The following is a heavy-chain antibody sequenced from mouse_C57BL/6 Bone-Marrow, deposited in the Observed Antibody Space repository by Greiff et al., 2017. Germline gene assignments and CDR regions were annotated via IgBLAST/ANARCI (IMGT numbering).Heavy chain of an antibody. J-gene: IGHJ1*03. Sequence: QVQLQQSGAELVKPGASVKLSCKASGYTFTSYWMHWVKQSPGRGLEWIGRIDPNCGGTRYNEKFKSKATLTVDKPSSTAYMQLSSLTSEDSAEYYGARGGLLRRLSYWYFDVWGTGTTVTVSS. D-gene: IGHD1-1*01. CDR2: IDPNCGGT. CDR1: GYTFTSYW. CDR3: ARGGLLRRLSYWYFDV. V-gene: IGHV1-72*01.